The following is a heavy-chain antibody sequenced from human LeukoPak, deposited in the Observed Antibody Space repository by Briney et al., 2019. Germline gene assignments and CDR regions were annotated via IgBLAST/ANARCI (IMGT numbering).Heavy chain of an antibody. Sequence: GGSLRLSCAASGFTFSSYGMHWVRQAPGKGLEWVAVISYDGSNKYYADSVKGRFTISRDNSKNTLYLQMNTLRAEATAVYYCASSFRPDNDYWGQGTLVTVSS. CDR3: ASSFRPDNDY. CDR2: ISYDGSNK. D-gene: IGHD1-14*01. J-gene: IGHJ4*02. V-gene: IGHV3-30*03. CDR1: GFTFSSYG.